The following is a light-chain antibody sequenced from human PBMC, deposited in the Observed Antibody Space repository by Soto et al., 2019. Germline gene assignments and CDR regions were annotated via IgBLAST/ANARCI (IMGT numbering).Light chain of an antibody. CDR3: QQYSSLWA. Sequence: DIQMTQSPSTLSASVGDSVIITCRASQTIGNWLAWYQQKPGKVPKLLIHKASSLKSGVSSRFSGSGSGTAFTLTSRSLQPDDLATYYCQQYSSLWAFGHGTNVDIK. V-gene: IGKV1-5*03. CDR1: QTIGNW. CDR2: KAS. J-gene: IGKJ3*01.